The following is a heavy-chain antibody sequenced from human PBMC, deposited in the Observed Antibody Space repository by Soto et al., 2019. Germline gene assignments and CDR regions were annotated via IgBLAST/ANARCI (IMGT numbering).Heavy chain of an antibody. J-gene: IGHJ6*03. CDR2: ISSNGGST. CDR3: ARDWVLDGDTMVDYYYYMDV. D-gene: IGHD3-10*01. V-gene: IGHV3-64*01. Sequence: EVQLVESGGGLVQPGGSLRLSCAASGFTFSSYAMHWVRQAPGKGLEYVSAISSNGGSTYYANSVKGRFTISRDNSKNTLYLQMGSLRAEDMAVYYCARDWVLDGDTMVDYYYYMDVWGKGTTVTVSS. CDR1: GFTFSSYA.